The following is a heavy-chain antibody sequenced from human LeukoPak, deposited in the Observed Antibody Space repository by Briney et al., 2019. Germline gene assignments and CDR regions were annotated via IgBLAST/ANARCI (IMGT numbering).Heavy chain of an antibody. CDR1: GFTFSSYG. D-gene: IGHD1-26*01. J-gene: IGHJ4*02. CDR2: IWYDGSNK. CDR3: ARDLVGATSLLPGGY. Sequence: GGSLRLTCAASGFTFSSYGMHWVRQAPGKGLEWVAVIWYDGSNKYYADSVKGRFTISRDNSKNTLYLQMNSLRAEDTAVYYCARDLVGATSLLPGGYWGQGTLVTVSS. V-gene: IGHV3-33*01.